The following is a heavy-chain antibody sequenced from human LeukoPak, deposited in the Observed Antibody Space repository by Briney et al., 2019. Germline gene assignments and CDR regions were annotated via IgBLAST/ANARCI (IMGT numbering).Heavy chain of an antibody. CDR2: INYSGST. CDR3: ARLTKKGPKTAAPLPWAPDDSNFGPQNWFVP. CDR1: GESFSGYY. J-gene: IGHJ5*02. D-gene: IGHD2-21*02. Sequence: SETLSLTCAVYGESFSGYYWSWIRQPPGKGLEWIGEINYSGSTNYNPSLKSRVTISVDTSKNQFSLKLSSVTAADTAVYYCARLTKKGPKTAAPLPWAPDDSNFGPQNWFVPWGQGTLVTVSS. V-gene: IGHV4-34*01.